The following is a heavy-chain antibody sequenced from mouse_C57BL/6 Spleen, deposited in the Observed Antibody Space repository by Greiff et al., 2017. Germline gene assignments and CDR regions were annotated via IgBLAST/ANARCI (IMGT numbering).Heavy chain of an antibody. CDR2: ISSGGSYT. CDR1: GFTFSSYG. D-gene: IGHD1-1*01. V-gene: IGHV5-6*02. J-gene: IGHJ2*01. Sequence: DVKLQESGGDLVKPGGSLKLSCAASGFTFSSYGMSWVRQTPDKRLEWVATISSGGSYTYYPDSVKGRFTISRDNAKNTLYLQMSSLKSEDTAMYYCARPTTVEPYYFDYWGQGTTLTVSS. CDR3: ARPTTVEPYYFDY.